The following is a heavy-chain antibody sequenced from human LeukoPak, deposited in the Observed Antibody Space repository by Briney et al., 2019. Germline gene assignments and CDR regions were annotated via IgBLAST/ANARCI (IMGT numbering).Heavy chain of an antibody. CDR1: GFTFSSYG. Sequence: PGGSLRLSCAASGFTFSSYGMHWVRQAPGKGLEWVAVISYDGSNKYYADSVKGRFTISRDNSKNSLYLQMNSLRAEDTAVYYCARETYSNPWYYYYYYMDVWGKGTTVTVSS. CDR2: ISYDGSNK. CDR3: ARETYSNPWYYYYYYMDV. J-gene: IGHJ6*03. V-gene: IGHV3-30*03. D-gene: IGHD4-11*01.